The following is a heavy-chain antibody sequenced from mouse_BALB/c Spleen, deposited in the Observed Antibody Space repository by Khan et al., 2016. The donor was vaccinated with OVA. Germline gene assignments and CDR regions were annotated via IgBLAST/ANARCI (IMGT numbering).Heavy chain of an antibody. J-gene: IGHJ3*01. CDR3: ARGDYYGSSSFAY. V-gene: IGHV1S34*01. CDR2: ISCYNGST. Sequence: LVKTGASVKISCKASGYSFTGYYMHWVKQSHGKSLEWIGYISCYNGSTTYNQKLKGKAKFTVDTSSSTVYMQFNSLTSEDSAVYYCARGDYYGSSSFAYWGQGTLVTVSA. D-gene: IGHD1-1*01. CDR1: GYSFTGYY.